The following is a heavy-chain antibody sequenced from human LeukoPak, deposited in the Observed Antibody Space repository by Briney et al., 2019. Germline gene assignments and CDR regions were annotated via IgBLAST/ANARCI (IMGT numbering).Heavy chain of an antibody. J-gene: IGHJ4*02. V-gene: IGHV3-33*01. D-gene: IGHD5-24*01. CDR2: IWYDGSNK. CDR1: GFTFSSYG. CDR3: AISLEMATIYY. Sequence: GGSLRLSCAASGFTFSSYGMHWVRQAPGKGLEWVAAIWYDGSNKYYADSVKGRFTISRDNSKNTLYLQMNSLRAEDTAVYYCAISLEMATIYYWGQGTLVTVFS.